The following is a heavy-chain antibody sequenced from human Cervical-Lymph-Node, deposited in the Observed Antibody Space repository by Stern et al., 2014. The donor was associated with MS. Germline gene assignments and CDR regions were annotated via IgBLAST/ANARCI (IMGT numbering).Heavy chain of an antibody. Sequence: MQLVESGAEVKKPGSSVKVSCQASGGSFINNVISWVRQAPGQGLEWMGGTIPIFGTALYAQKFRGRVTITADESTRPAYMELSSLRSDDTAVYFCARAASTTSSYNFWGPGTLVTVSS. V-gene: IGHV1-69*01. D-gene: IGHD3-10*01. CDR1: GGSFINNV. J-gene: IGHJ4*02. CDR3: ARAASTTSSYNF. CDR2: TIPIFGTA.